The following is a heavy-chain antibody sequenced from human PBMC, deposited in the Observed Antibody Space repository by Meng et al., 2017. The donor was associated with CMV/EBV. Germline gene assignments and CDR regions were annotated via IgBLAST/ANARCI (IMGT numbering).Heavy chain of an antibody. D-gene: IGHD2-2*01. CDR2: IYTSGST. CDR3: ARARADCSSTSCYFDWFDP. V-gene: IGHV4-4*07. CDR1: GGSISSYY. Sequence: SETLSLTCTVSGGSISSYYWSWIRQPAGKGLEWIGRIYTSGSTNYNPSLKSRVTMSVDTSKNQFSLKLSSVTAADTAVYYCARARADCSSTSCYFDWFDPWGQGTLVTVSS. J-gene: IGHJ5*02.